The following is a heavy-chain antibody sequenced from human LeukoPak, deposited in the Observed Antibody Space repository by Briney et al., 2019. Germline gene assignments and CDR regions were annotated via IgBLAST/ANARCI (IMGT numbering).Heavy chain of an antibody. CDR1: GGTFSSYA. J-gene: IGHJ5*02. Sequence: SVKVSCKASGGTFSSYAISWVRQAAGQGLDGMGRIIPILGIANYAQKFQGRGTITADKSTSTAYMELSSLRSEHTAVYYCARDGQYYDILTGYYNGGYWFDPWGQGTLVTVSS. D-gene: IGHD3-9*01. CDR3: ARDGQYYDILTGYYNGGYWFDP. V-gene: IGHV1-69*04. CDR2: IIPILGIA.